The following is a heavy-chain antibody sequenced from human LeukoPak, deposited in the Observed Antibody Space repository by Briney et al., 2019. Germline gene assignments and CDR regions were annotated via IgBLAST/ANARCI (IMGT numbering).Heavy chain of an antibody. CDR2: IIPIFGTA. V-gene: IGHV1-69*05. J-gene: IGHJ5*02. Sequence: ASVKVSCKASGGTFSSYAISWVRQAPGQGLEWMGGIIPIFGTANYAQKFQGRVTITTDESTSTAYMELSSLRSEDTAVYYCARDRGHGYLSPDSDWFDPWGQGTLVTVSS. D-gene: IGHD5-24*01. CDR1: GGTFSSYA. CDR3: ARDRGHGYLSPDSDWFDP.